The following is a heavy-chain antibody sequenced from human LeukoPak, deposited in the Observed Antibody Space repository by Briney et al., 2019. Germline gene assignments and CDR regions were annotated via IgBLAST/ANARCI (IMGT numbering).Heavy chain of an antibody. CDR2: IYHSGST. CDR1: GYSISSGYY. Sequence: SETLSLTCTVSGYSISSGYYWGWIRQPPGKGLEWIGSIYHSGSTYYNPSLKSRVTISVDTSKNQFSLKLSSVTAADTAVYYCARDYDSNDYFDYWGQGTLVTVSS. V-gene: IGHV4-38-2*02. D-gene: IGHD3-3*01. J-gene: IGHJ4*02. CDR3: ARDYDSNDYFDY.